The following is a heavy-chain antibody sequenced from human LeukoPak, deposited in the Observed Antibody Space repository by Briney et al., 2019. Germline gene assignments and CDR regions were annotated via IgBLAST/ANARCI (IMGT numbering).Heavy chain of an antibody. D-gene: IGHD3-10*01. J-gene: IGHJ6*02. V-gene: IGHV1-46*03. Sequence: ASVKVSCKASGYTFTSYYMHWVRQAPGQGLEWMGIINPSGGSTSYALKFQGRVTMTRDTSTSTVYMELSSLRSEDTAVYYCARGAATMVRGVPPRGGMDVWGQGTTVTVSS. CDR3: ARGAATMVRGVPPRGGMDV. CDR1: GYTFTSYY. CDR2: INPSGGST.